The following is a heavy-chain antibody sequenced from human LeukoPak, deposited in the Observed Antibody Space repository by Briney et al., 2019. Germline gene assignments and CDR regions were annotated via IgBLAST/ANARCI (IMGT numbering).Heavy chain of an antibody. CDR3: ARATARYSNYGWFDP. CDR1: GGSISSGGYY. J-gene: IGHJ5*02. D-gene: IGHD4-11*01. Sequence: SETLSLTCTVSGGSISSGGYYWSWIRQHPGKGLEWIGYIYYSGSTYYNPSLKSRVTISVDTSKNQFSLKLSSVTAADTAVYYCARATARYSNYGWFDPWGQGTLVTVSS. CDR2: IYYSGST. V-gene: IGHV4-31*03.